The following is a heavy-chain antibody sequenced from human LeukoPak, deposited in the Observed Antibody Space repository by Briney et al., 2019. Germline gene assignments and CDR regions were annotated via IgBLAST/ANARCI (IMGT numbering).Heavy chain of an antibody. CDR1: GFTFSSYN. J-gene: IGHJ6*02. CDR2: ISSSSSYI. Sequence: GGSLRLSCAASGFTFSSYNMHWVRQAPGKGLEWVSSISSSSSYIYYADSVKGRFTISRDNVKRSLYLQMNSLRAEDTAVYYCAKERIDGDYEPAYYYGVDVWGQGTTVTVSS. CDR3: AKERIDGDYEPAYYYGVDV. D-gene: IGHD4-17*01. V-gene: IGHV3-21*01.